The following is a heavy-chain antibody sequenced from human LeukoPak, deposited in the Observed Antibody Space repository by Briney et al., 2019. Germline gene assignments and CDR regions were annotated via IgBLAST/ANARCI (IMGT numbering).Heavy chain of an antibody. V-gene: IGHV4-38-2*01. CDR3: ARGPYSYDSSGAFDI. J-gene: IGHJ3*02. D-gene: IGHD3-22*01. Sequence: PGGSLRLSCAASGFTVSSNYMSWIRQPPGKGLEWIGSIYYSGSTYYNPSLKSRVTISVDTSKNQFSLKLSSVTAADTAVYFCARGPYSYDSSGAFDIWGQGTMVTVSS. CDR2: IYYSGST. CDR1: GFTVSSNY.